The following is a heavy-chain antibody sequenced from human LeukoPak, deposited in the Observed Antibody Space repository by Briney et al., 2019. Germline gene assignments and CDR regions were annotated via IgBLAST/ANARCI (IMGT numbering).Heavy chain of an antibody. CDR3: AKDSCGGDCYSLDY. V-gene: IGHV3-30*18. CDR2: ISDDGIHK. CDR1: GFTFSGYG. Sequence: PGRSLRLSCAASGFTFSGYGMHWVRQAPGKGLEWVAIISDDGIHKYYADSVKGRFTISRDSSKNTLYLQMNSLRAEDTAVYYCAKDSCGGDCYSLDYWGQGTLVTVSS. D-gene: IGHD2-21*02. J-gene: IGHJ4*02.